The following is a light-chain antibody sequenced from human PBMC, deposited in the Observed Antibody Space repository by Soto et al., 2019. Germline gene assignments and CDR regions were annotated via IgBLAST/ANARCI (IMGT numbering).Light chain of an antibody. CDR2: GAS. V-gene: IGKV1-39*01. CDR1: QSIDNY. CDR3: QQSDRTPPT. Sequence: DIQMTQSPSSMSASVGDRATITCRASQSIDNYLHWYQQKPGKAPKLLINGASSLHSGVPSRFSGSGSGTDCTLPISSLQPEDCATYYCQQSDRTPPTFGQGTKVDIK. J-gene: IGKJ1*01.